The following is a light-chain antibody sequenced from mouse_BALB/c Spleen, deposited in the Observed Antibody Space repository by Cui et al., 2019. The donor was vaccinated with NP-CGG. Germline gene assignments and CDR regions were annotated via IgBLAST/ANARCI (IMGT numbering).Light chain of an antibody. Sequence: QAVFTQESALTTSPGETVTLTCRSSTGAVTTSNYANWVQEKPDHLFTGLIGGTNNRVPGVPARFSGSLIGDKAVLTITGEQTEDEAIYFCALWYSNHWVFGGGTKLTVL. V-gene: IGLV1*01. CDR2: GTN. CDR1: TGAVTTSNY. J-gene: IGLJ1*01. CDR3: ALWYSNHWV.